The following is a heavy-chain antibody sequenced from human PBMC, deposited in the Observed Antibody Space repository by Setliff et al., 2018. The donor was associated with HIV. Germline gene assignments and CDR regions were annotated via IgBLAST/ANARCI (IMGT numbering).Heavy chain of an antibody. V-gene: IGHV4-39*07. Sequence: SETLSLTCSVSGDSISSSNYYWGWIRQPPGKGLEWIGSIYYSGFTYYNPSLKSRVTISVDTSKNQFSLKLSSVTAADTAIYYCARGVGYCSSASCHNWFDPWGQGTLGTVSS. D-gene: IGHD2-2*01. CDR3: ARGVGYCSSASCHNWFDP. CDR2: IYYSGFT. CDR1: GDSISSSNYY. J-gene: IGHJ5*02.